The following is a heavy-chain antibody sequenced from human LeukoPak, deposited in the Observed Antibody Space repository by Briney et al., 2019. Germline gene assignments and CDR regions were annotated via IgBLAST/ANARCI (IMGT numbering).Heavy chain of an antibody. CDR2: IIPIFGTA. V-gene: IGHV1-69*06. D-gene: IGHD3-22*01. CDR3: ARPNSSGYRKYGMDV. Sequence: GPSVKVSCKASGGTFSSYAISWVRQAPGQGLEWMGGIIPIFGTANYAQKFQGRVTITADKSTSTAYMELSSLRSEDTAVYYCARPNSSGYRKYGMDVWGQGTTVTVSS. CDR1: GGTFSSYA. J-gene: IGHJ6*02.